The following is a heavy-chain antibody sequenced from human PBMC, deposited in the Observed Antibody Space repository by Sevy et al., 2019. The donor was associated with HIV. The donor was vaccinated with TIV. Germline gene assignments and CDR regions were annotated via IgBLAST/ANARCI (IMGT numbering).Heavy chain of an antibody. CDR3: AGVGARCGYFDI. Sequence: GGSLRLSCVASGFTFGDHYMDWVRQAPGKGLEWVGRIRNKVKSYTTEYAASVKGRFIVSRDDSKKSLYLQMNSLKTEGTAVYYCAGVGARCGYFDIWGRGTLVTVSS. CDR1: GFTFGDHY. D-gene: IGHD1-26*01. V-gene: IGHV3-72*01. CDR2: IRNKVKSYTT. J-gene: IGHJ2*01.